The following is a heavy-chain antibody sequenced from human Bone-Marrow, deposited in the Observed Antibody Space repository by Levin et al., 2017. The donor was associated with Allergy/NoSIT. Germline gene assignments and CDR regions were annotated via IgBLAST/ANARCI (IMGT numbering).Heavy chain of an antibody. Sequence: GESLKISCKGSGYSFTTYWITWVRQMSGKGLGGMGRIDPSDSETKYSPSFQGHVTISVDNSITTAYLQWSSLKASDTAMYYCASGTDFWGQGTLVTVSS. CDR3: ASGTDF. CDR2: IDPSDSET. J-gene: IGHJ4*02. D-gene: IGHD1-26*01. CDR1: GYSFTTYW. V-gene: IGHV5-10-1*01.